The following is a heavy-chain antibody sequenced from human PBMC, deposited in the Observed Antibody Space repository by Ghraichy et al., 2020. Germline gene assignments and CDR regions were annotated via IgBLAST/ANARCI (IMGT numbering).Heavy chain of an antibody. CDR3: ARDRCIAGRPGYFYDH. Sequence: SETLSLTCTVSGGSISNYYWGWILQPPGKGLEWIGDIHYSGSTVYNVSLTTRVTISVDTSKNQFSLKVTSVTAADTAVYYCARDRCIAGRPGYFYDHWGQGTQVTVSS. CDR1: GGSISNYY. J-gene: IGHJ4*02. V-gene: IGHV4-59*01. D-gene: IGHD6-6*01. CDR2: IHYSGST.